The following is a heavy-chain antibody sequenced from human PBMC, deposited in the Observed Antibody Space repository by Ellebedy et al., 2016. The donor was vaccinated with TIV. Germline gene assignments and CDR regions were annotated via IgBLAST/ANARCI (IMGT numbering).Heavy chain of an antibody. CDR1: GGSISSYY. CDR2: IYYSGIT. J-gene: IGHJ4*02. V-gene: IGHV4-59*01. Sequence: MPSETLSLTCSVSGGSISSYYWSWIRQPPGKGLEWIGYIYYSGITNYNPSLKSRVTISVNTSKNQFSLKLSSVTAADTAVYYCARDARSATWTASEYYFDYWGQGTLVTVSS. D-gene: IGHD2-15*01. CDR3: ARDARSATWTASEYYFDY.